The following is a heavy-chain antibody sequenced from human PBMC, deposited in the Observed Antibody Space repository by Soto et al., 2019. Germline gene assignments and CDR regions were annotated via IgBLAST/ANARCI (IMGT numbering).Heavy chain of an antibody. CDR1: GYSFTSYW. Sequence: GESLKISCKGSGYSFTSYWIGWVRQMPGKGLEWMGIIYPGDSDTRYSPSFQGQVTISADKSISTAYLQWSSLKASDTAMYYCALGLRTRFLEWLANFDYWGQGTLVTVSS. CDR3: ALGLRTRFLEWLANFDY. V-gene: IGHV5-51*01. D-gene: IGHD3-3*01. J-gene: IGHJ4*02. CDR2: IYPGDSDT.